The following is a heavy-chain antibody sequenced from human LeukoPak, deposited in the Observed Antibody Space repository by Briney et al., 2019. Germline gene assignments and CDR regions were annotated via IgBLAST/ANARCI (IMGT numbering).Heavy chain of an antibody. CDR1: GFTFSNAW. J-gene: IGHJ5*02. D-gene: IGHD7-27*01. V-gene: IGHV3-15*01. Sequence: GGSLRLSCAASGFTFSNAWMSWVRQAPGKGLEWVGRIKSKTDGGTTDYAAPVKGGFTISRDDSKNTLYLQMNSLKTEDTAVYYCTTPLGRNPLDNWFDPWGQGTLVTVSS. CDR2: IKSKTDGGTT. CDR3: TTPLGRNPLDNWFDP.